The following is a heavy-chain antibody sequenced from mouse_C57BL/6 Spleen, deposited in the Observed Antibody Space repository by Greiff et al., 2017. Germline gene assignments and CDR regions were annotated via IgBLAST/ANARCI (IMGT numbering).Heavy chain of an antibody. CDR3: ARKDWDGAMDY. D-gene: IGHD4-1*01. Sequence: VKLKQSGPGLVQPSQSLSITCTVSGFSLTSYGVHWVRQSPGKGLAWLGVIWSGGSTDYNAAFISRLSISKDNSKSQVFFKMNSLQADDTAIYYCARKDWDGAMDYWGQGTSVTVSS. V-gene: IGHV2-2*01. J-gene: IGHJ4*01. CDR1: GFSLTSYG. CDR2: IWSGGST.